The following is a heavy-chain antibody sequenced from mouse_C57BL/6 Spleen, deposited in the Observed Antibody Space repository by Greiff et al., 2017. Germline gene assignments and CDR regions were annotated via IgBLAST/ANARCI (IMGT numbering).Heavy chain of an antibody. CDR3: ARDGGADYFDY. D-gene: IGHD2-3*01. Sequence: DVMLVESGGGLVKPGGSLKLSCAASGFTFSSYSMSWVRQTPEKRLEWVATISDGGSYTYYPDNVKGRFTISRDNAKNNLYLQMSHLKSEDTAMYYCARDGGADYFDYWGQGTTLTVSS. J-gene: IGHJ2*01. CDR2: ISDGGSYT. V-gene: IGHV5-4*03. CDR1: GFTFSSYS.